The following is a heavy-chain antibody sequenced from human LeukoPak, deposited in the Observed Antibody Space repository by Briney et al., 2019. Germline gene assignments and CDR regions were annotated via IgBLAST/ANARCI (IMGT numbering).Heavy chain of an antibody. Sequence: PGGSLRLSCAASGFTFSSYGMHRVRQAPGKGLEWVAVIWYDGSNKYYADSVKGRFTISRDNSKNTLYLQMNSLRVEDTAVYYCARDRLETAGDYWGQGTLVTVSS. CDR1: GFTFSSYG. CDR3: ARDRLETAGDY. V-gene: IGHV3-33*01. J-gene: IGHJ4*02. D-gene: IGHD5-18*01. CDR2: IWYDGSNK.